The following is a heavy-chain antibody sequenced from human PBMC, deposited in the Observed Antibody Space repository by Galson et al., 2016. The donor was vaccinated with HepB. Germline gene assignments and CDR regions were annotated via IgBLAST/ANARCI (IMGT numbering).Heavy chain of an antibody. V-gene: IGHV1-58*02. J-gene: IGHJ6*02. CDR3: ARDRYDFWSGYNIDYYYGMDV. Sequence: SVKVSCKASGFTFTSSAMQWVRQARGQRLEWIGWIVVGSGNTNYAQKFQGRVTITADKSTSTAYMELSSLRSEDTAVDYCARDRYDFWSGYNIDYYYGMDVWGQGTTVTVSS. CDR2: IVVGSGNT. D-gene: IGHD3-3*01. CDR1: GFTFTSSA.